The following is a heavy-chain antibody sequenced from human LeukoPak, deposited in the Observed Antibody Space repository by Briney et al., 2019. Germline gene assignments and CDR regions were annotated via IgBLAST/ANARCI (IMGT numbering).Heavy chain of an antibody. Sequence: PGGSLRLSCAAAGFTFSTYSMNWVRQAPGKGLEWVSYISGSSSTIYYADSVKGRFTISRDNAKNSLYLQMSSLRDEDTAVYYCARDRLWFRELWYYYMDVWGKGTTLTVSS. J-gene: IGHJ6*03. CDR2: ISGSSSTI. CDR3: ARDRLWFRELWYYYMDV. V-gene: IGHV3-48*02. CDR1: GFTFSTYS. D-gene: IGHD3-10*01.